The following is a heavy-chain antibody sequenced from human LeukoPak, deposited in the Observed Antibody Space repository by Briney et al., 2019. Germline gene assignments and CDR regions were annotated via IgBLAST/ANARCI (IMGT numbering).Heavy chain of an antibody. CDR2: IKEDGRAT. CDR3: ARDDRYSSSDYPAPDN. CDR1: GFTFSNHW. V-gene: IGHV3-7*05. Sequence: GGSLRLSCAASGFTFSNHWMSWVRQAPGKGLEWVATIKEDGRATYYLDSVKGRFTISRDNAKSSLFLQMNSLRAEDTAVYYCARDDRYSSSDYPAPDNWGQGTLVTVSS. J-gene: IGHJ4*02. D-gene: IGHD3-22*01.